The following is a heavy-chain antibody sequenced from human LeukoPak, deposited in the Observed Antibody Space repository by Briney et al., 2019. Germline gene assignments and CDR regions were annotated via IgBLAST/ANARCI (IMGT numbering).Heavy chain of an antibody. CDR2: ISYDGSNK. J-gene: IGHJ5*02. V-gene: IGHV3-30*04. CDR1: GFTFDDYA. CDR3: ARNSGSHP. Sequence: GGSLRLSCAASGFTFDDYAMHWVRQAPGKGLEWVAVISYDGSNKYYADSVKGRFTISRDNSKNTLYLQMNSLRAEDTAVYYCARNSGSHPWGQGTLVTVSS. D-gene: IGHD3-10*01.